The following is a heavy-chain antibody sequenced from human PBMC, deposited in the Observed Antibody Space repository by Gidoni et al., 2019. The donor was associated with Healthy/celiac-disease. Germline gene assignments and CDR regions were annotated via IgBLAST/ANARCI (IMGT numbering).Heavy chain of an antibody. Sequence: EVQLLESGGGLVQHGGSLRLSCEASGITFSSYAMSWVRQAPGKGLEWVSAISGSCGSTYYADSVKGRFTISRDNSKNTLYLQMNSLRAEDTAVYYCAKDLLAAAGNWFDPWGQGTLVTVSS. CDR2: ISGSCGST. D-gene: IGHD6-13*01. CDR1: GITFSSYA. V-gene: IGHV3-23*01. CDR3: AKDLLAAAGNWFDP. J-gene: IGHJ5*02.